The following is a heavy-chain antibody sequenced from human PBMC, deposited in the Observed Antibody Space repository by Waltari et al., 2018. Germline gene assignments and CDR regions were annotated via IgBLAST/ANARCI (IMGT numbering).Heavy chain of an antibody. CDR3: ARDQIVVVYAISGLDAFDI. J-gene: IGHJ3*02. Sequence: QLQLQESGPGLVKPSETLSLTCTVSGGSISSSSYYWGWIRQPPEKGLEWIGSIYYSGSTYYNPALKGRVTISVDTSKNQFSLKLSSVTAADTAVYYCARDQIVVVYAISGLDAFDIWGQGTMVTVSS. V-gene: IGHV4-39*07. CDR1: GGSISSSSYY. CDR2: IYYSGST. D-gene: IGHD2-8*02.